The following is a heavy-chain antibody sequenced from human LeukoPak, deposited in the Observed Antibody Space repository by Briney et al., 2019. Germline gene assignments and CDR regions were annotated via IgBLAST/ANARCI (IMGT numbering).Heavy chain of an antibody. CDR1: GYSISIGYY. J-gene: IGHJ4*02. Sequence: SQSLSLTCTVSGYSISIGYYWGWIRHYAGTGLEGIGSVYHSGSTFYNPSLESPVTISVDTSKNQFSLELSSVPAADTGVYYCARLGAYNYDSSGYYYNRYFDYWGQGILVTVSS. V-gene: IGHV4-38-2*02. CDR3: ARLGAYNYDSSGYYYNRYFDY. CDR2: VYHSGST. D-gene: IGHD3-22*01.